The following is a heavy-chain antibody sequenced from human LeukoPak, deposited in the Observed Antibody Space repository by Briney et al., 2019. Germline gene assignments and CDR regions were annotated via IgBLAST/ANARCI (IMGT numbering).Heavy chain of an antibody. CDR1: GGSLRSSGHW. V-gene: IGHV4-39*01. J-gene: IGHJ4*02. CDR3: ARQSGDQSSAWYFDA. Sequence: SETLSLTCTVSGGSLRSSGHWWVWIRQPPGTGLEWIGSIHYSGKVYYNPSLKSRVTTSVDMSTDQFSLRLSSATAADTAIYYCARQSGDQSSAWYFDAWGQGTLVTVSS. D-gene: IGHD6-19*01. CDR2: IHYSGKV.